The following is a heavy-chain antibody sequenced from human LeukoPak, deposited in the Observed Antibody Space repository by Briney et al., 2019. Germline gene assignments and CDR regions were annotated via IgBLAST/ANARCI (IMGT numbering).Heavy chain of an antibody. CDR2: IYYSGST. CDR1: GGSISSSGYY. Sequence: SETLSLTCTVSGGSISSSGYYWGWIRQPPGKGLGWIGSIYYSGSTYYNPSLKSRVTISVDTSKNQFSLKLSSVTAADTAVYYCARVLESSGWYGHYFDYWGQGTLVTVSS. J-gene: IGHJ4*02. CDR3: ARVLESSGWYGHYFDY. V-gene: IGHV4-39*07. D-gene: IGHD6-19*01.